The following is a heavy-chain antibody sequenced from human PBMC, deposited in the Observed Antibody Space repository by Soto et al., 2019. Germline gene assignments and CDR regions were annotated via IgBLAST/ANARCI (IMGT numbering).Heavy chain of an antibody. D-gene: IGHD3-3*01. Sequence: GASVKVSCKASGYTFTGYYMHWVRQAPGQGLEWMGWINPNSGGTNYAQKFQGWVTMTRDTSISTAYMELSRLRSDDTAVYYCARAPFTIFGVVSRLASYGMDVWAQGTTVTVSS. CDR1: GYTFTGYY. CDR2: INPNSGGT. J-gene: IGHJ6*02. CDR3: ARAPFTIFGVVSRLASYGMDV. V-gene: IGHV1-2*04.